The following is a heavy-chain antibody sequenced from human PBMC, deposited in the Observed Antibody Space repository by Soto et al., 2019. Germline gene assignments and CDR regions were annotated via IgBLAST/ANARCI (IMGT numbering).Heavy chain of an antibody. CDR3: TTDASPSIGSVAFDI. J-gene: IGHJ3*02. Sequence: GGSLRLSCAASGFTFSNAWMSWVRQAPGKGLEWVGRIKSKTDGGTTDYAAPVKGRFTISRDDSKNTLYLQMNSLKTEDTAVYYCTTDASPSIGSVAFDIWGQVTLVTVS. V-gene: IGHV3-15*01. CDR1: GFTFSNAW. D-gene: IGHD5-12*01. CDR2: IKSKTDGGTT.